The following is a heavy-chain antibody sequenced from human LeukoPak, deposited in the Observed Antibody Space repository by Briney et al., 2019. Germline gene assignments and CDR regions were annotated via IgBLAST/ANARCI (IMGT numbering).Heavy chain of an antibody. J-gene: IGHJ4*02. D-gene: IGHD1-26*01. CDR3: TRDQLATTATFDY. V-gene: IGHV3-49*03. CDR1: GFTFGDYA. CDR2: IRSKAYGGTT. Sequence: GGSLRLSCTASGFTFGDYAMSWFRQAPGKGLEWVGCIRSKAYGGTTEYAASVKGRFTISRDDSKSIAYLQMNSLKTEDTAVYYCTRDQLATTATFDYWGQGTLVTVSS.